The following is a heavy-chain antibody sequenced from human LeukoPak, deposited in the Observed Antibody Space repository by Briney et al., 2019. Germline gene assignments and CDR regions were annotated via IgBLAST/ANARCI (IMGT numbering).Heavy chain of an antibody. D-gene: IGHD3-3*01. CDR2: INPSGGST. CDR1: GYTFTSYA. CDR3: ARERGWITIFGVAKEGYWFDP. V-gene: IGHV1-46*01. Sequence: ASVKVSCKASGYTFTSYAMNWVRQAPGQGLEWMGIINPSGGSTSYAQKFQGRVTMTRDMSTSTVYMELSSLRSEDTAVYYCARERGWITIFGVAKEGYWFDPWGQGTLVTVSS. J-gene: IGHJ5*02.